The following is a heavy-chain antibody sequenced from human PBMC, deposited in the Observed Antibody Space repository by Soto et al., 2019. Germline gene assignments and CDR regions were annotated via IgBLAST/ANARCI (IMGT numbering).Heavy chain of an antibody. V-gene: IGHV3-23*01. CDR2: ISDGGDLT. CDR3: ARRAFGSSRSFDI. CDR1: GFAFSSHP. D-gene: IGHD6-6*01. Sequence: VQLLESGGDLVHPGGSLRLSCTGSGFAFSSHPMSWVRQAPERGLEWVSGISDGGDLTYNADSVRGRFTISRDNSKNTLFLQMSSLRVEDKAVYYCARRAFGSSRSFDIWGQGTMVTVSS. J-gene: IGHJ3*02.